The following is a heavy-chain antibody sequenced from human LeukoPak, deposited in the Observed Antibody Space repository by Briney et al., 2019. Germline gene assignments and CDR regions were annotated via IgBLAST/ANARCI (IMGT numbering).Heavy chain of an antibody. Sequence: GGSLRLSCTASGFKFGDYAMSWVRQAPGKGLEWVGFIRSKAYGGTTEYAASVKGRFTISRDDSKSIAYLQMNSLKTEDTAVYYCTGSFGQLTFFDYWGQGTLVTVSS. CDR2: IRSKAYGGTT. J-gene: IGHJ4*02. V-gene: IGHV3-49*04. D-gene: IGHD3-10*01. CDR3: TGSFGQLTFFDY. CDR1: GFKFGDYA.